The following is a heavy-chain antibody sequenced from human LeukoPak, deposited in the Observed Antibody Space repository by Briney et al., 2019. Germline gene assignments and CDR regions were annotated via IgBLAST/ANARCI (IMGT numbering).Heavy chain of an antibody. CDR1: GFTFSSYA. D-gene: IGHD3-10*01. V-gene: IGHV3-23*01. CDR2: ISGSGGST. CDR3: AKGATHAGRGAGRHYYYYYGMDV. Sequence: GGSLRLSCAASGFTFSSYAMSWVRQAPGKGLEWVSAISGSGGSTYYADSVKGRFTISRDNSKNTLYLQMNCLRAEDTAVYYCAKGATHAGRGAGRHYYYYYGMDVWGQGTTVTVSS. J-gene: IGHJ6*02.